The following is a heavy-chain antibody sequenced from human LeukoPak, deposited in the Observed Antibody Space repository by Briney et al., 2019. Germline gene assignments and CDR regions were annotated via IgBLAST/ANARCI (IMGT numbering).Heavy chain of an antibody. V-gene: IGHV3-53*01. CDR1: GFTVSSNC. Sequence: PGGSLRLSCAASGFTVSSNCMSWVRQAPGKGLEWVSVIYSGGSTYYADSVKGRFTISRDNSKNTLYLQMNSLRAEDTAVYYCARNSNYYMDVWGKGTPVTVSS. CDR3: ARNSNYYMDV. CDR2: IYSGGST. D-gene: IGHD4-11*01. J-gene: IGHJ6*03.